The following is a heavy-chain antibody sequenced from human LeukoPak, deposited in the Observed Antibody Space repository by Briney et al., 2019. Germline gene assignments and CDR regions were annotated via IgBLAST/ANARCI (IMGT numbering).Heavy chain of an antibody. D-gene: IGHD5-12*01. V-gene: IGHV3-23*01. Sequence: PGGSLRLSCAASGFTFSSYAMSWVRQAPGKGLEWVSAISGSGGSTYYADSVKGRFTISRDNSKNTLYLQMNSLRAEDRAVYYCAKRKYSGYDSPYDYWGQGILVTVSS. CDR2: ISGSGGST. CDR1: GFTFSSYA. CDR3: AKRKYSGYDSPYDY. J-gene: IGHJ4*02.